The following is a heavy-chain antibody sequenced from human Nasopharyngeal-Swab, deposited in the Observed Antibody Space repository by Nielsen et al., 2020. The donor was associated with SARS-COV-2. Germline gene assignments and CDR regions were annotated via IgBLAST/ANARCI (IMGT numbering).Heavy chain of an antibody. CDR1: GFTFSSYS. Sequence: ESLKISCAASGFTFSSYSMNWVRQAPGKGLEWVSSISSSSSYIYYADSVKGRFTISRDNAKNSLYLQMNSLRAEDTAVYYCARGPRYQPDAFDIWGQGTMVTVSS. CDR3: ARGPRYQPDAFDI. J-gene: IGHJ3*02. D-gene: IGHD2-2*01. V-gene: IGHV3-21*01. CDR2: ISSSSSYI.